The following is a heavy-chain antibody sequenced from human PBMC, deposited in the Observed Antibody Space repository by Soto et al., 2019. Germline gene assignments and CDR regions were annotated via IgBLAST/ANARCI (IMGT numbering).Heavy chain of an antibody. CDR2: ISAYNGNT. Sequence: AASVKVSCKASGYTFSSYGISWVRQAPGQGLEWMGWISAYNGNTNYARKLQGRVTMTTDTSTRTAYMELRSLRSDDTAVYCCARGSPGSYFDYWGQGTLVTVSS. J-gene: IGHJ4*02. D-gene: IGHD3-10*01. V-gene: IGHV1-18*01. CDR3: ARGSPGSYFDY. CDR1: GYTFSSYG.